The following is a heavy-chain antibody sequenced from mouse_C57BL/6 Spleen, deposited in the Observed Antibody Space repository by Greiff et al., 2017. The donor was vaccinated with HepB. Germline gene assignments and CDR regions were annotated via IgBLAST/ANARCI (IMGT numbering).Heavy chain of an antibody. CDR1: GYSFTSYY. Sequence: VQLQQSGPELVKPGASVKISCKASGYSFTSYYIHWVKQRPGQGLEWIGWIYPGSGNTKYNEKFKGKATLTADTSSSTAYMQLSSLTSEDSAVYYCARSAGGYGDYWGQGTTLTVSS. J-gene: IGHJ2*01. D-gene: IGHD1-1*01. CDR2: IYPGSGNT. V-gene: IGHV1-66*01. CDR3: ARSAGGYGDY.